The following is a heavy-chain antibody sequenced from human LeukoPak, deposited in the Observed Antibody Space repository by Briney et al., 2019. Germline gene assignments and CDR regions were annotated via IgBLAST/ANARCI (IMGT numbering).Heavy chain of an antibody. J-gene: IGHJ3*02. Sequence: PSETLSLTCTVSGGSISSYYWSWIRQPPGKGLEWIGYIYYSGSTNYNPSLKGRVTISLDTSKNQFSLKLSSVTAADTAVYYCARHKGDTALRASDMWGQGTMVTVSS. CDR2: IYYSGST. D-gene: IGHD5-18*01. V-gene: IGHV4-59*08. CDR1: GGSISSYY. CDR3: ARHKGDTALRASDM.